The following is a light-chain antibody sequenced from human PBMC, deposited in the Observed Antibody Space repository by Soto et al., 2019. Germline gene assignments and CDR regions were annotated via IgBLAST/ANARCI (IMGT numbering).Light chain of an antibody. CDR1: QSVSSN. CDR2: DAS. V-gene: IGKV3-11*01. Sequence: ETVLTQSPATLSLSPGERATLSCRASQSVSSNLVWYQQKPGQAPRLLIYDASNRATGVPARFSGSGSGTDFTLTISSLEPEDFGVHYCQQRSNWPPGLTFGGWTRVESK. CDR3: QQRSNWPPGLT. J-gene: IGKJ4*01.